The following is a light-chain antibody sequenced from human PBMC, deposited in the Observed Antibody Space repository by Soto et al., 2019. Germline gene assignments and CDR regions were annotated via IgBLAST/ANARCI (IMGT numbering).Light chain of an antibody. Sequence: SYELTQPPSVSVAPGKTARITCGGNNIGSKSVHWYQQKPTQAPVLVIYYDSDRPSGIPERLSGSNSGNTATLTISRVEAGDEADYYCQVWDSSSDLLVFGGGTKLTVL. CDR3: QVWDSSSDLLV. CDR2: YDS. V-gene: IGLV3-21*04. CDR1: NIGSKS. J-gene: IGLJ3*02.